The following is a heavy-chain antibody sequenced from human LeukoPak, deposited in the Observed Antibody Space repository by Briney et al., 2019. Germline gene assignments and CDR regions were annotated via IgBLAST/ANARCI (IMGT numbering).Heavy chain of an antibody. V-gene: IGHV3-23*01. CDR3: AKPIAVAAVFDF. CDR1: GFTYSHNG. Sequence: GGSLRLSCVASGFTYSHNGMSWVRQAPGKGPEWVSTISDSGGSTYYADSVKGRFTISRDNSKSTLYMNSLRAEDTAVYYCAKPIAVAAVFDFWGQGTLVTVSS. CDR2: ISDSGGST. J-gene: IGHJ4*02. D-gene: IGHD6-19*01.